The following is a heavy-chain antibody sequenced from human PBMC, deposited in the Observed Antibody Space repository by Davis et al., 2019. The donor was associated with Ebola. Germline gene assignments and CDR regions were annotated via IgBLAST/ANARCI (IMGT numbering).Heavy chain of an antibody. D-gene: IGHD6-13*01. CDR1: GGSISSYY. Sequence: PGGSLRLSCTVSGGSISSYYWSWIRQPPGKGLEWIGYIYYSGSTNYNPSLKSRVTISVDTSKNQFSLKLSSVTAADTAVYYCARVAAAVQANPDYWYFDLWGRGTLVTVSS. CDR2: IYYSGST. J-gene: IGHJ2*01. V-gene: IGHV4-59*01. CDR3: ARVAAAVQANPDYWYFDL.